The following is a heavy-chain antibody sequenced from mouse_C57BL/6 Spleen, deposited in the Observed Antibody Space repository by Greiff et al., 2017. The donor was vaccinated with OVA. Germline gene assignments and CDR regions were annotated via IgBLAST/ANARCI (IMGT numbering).Heavy chain of an antibody. D-gene: IGHD1-1*01. CDR2: ISYDGSN. CDR1: GYSITSGYY. V-gene: IGHV3-6*01. J-gene: IGHJ4*01. Sequence: QQSGPGLVKPSQSLSLTCSVTGYSITSGYYWNWIRQFPGNKLEWMGYISYDGSNNYNPSLKNRISITRDTSKNQFFLKLNSVTTEDTATYYCAREGGFTTDYYAMDYWGQGTSVTVSS. CDR3: AREGGFTTDYYAMDY.